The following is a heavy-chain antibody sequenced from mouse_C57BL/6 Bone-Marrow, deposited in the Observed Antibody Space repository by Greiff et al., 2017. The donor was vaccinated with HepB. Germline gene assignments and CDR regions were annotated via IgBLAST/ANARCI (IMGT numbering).Heavy chain of an antibody. CDR3: AKSLFSSPWFAY. D-gene: IGHD1-1*01. Sequence: VQLQQSGAELARPGASVKMSCKASGYTFTSYTMHWVKQRPGQGLEWIGYINPSSGYTKYNQKFKDKATLTADKSSSTAYMQLSSLTSEDSAVYYCAKSLFSSPWFAYWGQGTLVTVSA. V-gene: IGHV1-4*01. CDR2: INPSSGYT. CDR1: GYTFTSYT. J-gene: IGHJ3*01.